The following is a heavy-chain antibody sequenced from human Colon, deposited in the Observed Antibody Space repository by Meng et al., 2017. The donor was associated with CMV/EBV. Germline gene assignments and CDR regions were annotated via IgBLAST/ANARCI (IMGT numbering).Heavy chain of an antibody. CDR2: FNPEDGKR. CDR3: ASERLGAAAIPLDH. V-gene: IGHV1-24*01. D-gene: IGHD6-13*01. J-gene: IGHJ4*02. Sequence: ASVKVSCKVSGYTLTELSIHWVRQAPGKGLEWMGGFNPEDGKRVYAQKFQGRISMTEDTSTDTAYMELSSLTFEDTAVFYCASERLGAAAIPLDHWGQGTLVTVPQ. CDR1: GYTLTELS.